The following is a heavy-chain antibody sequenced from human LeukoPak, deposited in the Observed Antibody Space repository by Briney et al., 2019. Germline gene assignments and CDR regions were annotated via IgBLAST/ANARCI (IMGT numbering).Heavy chain of an antibody. CDR2: SNEDGSTT. J-gene: IGHJ4*02. Sequence: GGSLRLSCAASGFTFSSNWMHWVRQAPGKGLVWVSRSNEDGSTTNYADSVKGRFTISRDNAKNTLYLQMDSLTAEDTAVYYCVRDLGGRSGHWGQGTLVTVSS. V-gene: IGHV3-74*01. D-gene: IGHD1-26*01. CDR3: VRDLGGRSGH. CDR1: GFTFSSNW.